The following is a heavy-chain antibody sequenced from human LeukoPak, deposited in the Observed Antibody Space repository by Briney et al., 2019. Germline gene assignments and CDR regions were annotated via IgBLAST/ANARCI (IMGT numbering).Heavy chain of an antibody. CDR2: IASASTNYI. D-gene: IGHD2-15*01. CDR3: ARDYGGPHYFDY. J-gene: IGHJ4*02. Sequence: PGGSLRLSCAACGFTFNSHDMNWVRQAPGKGLEWLSSIASASTNYIYYADSVKGRFTISRDDAKNSLYLQMDSLRAEDTAIYYCARDYGGPHYFDYWGQGTLVTVSS. V-gene: IGHV3-21*01. CDR1: GFTFNSHD.